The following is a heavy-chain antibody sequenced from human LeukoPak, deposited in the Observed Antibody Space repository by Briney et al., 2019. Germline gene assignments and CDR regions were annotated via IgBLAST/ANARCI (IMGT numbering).Heavy chain of an antibody. D-gene: IGHD5-24*01. CDR2: IYTSGST. CDR1: GGSISSYY. J-gene: IGHJ4*02. Sequence: PSETLSLTCTVSGGSISSYYWSWIRQPAGKGLKWIGRIYTSGSTNYNPSLKSRVTISVDKSKNQFSLKLSSVTAADTAVYYCARPRYNPYYFDYWGQGTLVTVSS. CDR3: ARPRYNPYYFDY. V-gene: IGHV4-4*07.